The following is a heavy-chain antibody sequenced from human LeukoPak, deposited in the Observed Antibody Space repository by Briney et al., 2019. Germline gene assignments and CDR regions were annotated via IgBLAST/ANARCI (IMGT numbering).Heavy chain of an antibody. J-gene: IGHJ6*02. V-gene: IGHV3-64*01. Sequence: GGSLRLSCAASGFTFSSYAMHWVRQAPGKGLEYVSAISSNGGSTYYANSVKGRFTISRDNSKNTLYLQMGSLRAEDMAVYYCARDGSDYGDYYYYGMDVWGQGTTVTVS. CDR3: ARDGSDYGDYYYYGMDV. CDR1: GFTFSSYA. D-gene: IGHD4-17*01. CDR2: ISSNGGST.